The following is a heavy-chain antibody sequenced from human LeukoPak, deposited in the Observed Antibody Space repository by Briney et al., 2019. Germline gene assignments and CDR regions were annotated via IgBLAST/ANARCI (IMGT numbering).Heavy chain of an antibody. D-gene: IGHD4-17*01. CDR3: AKAMTTVTRGDY. Sequence: GGSLRLSCAASGFIFNSYGMHWVRQAPGKGLEWVAFIRYDGTDKYYAGSVKGRFTISRDNSENTLYLQMNSLRADDTAVYYCAKAMTTVTRGDYWGQGTLVTVSS. V-gene: IGHV3-30*02. CDR2: IRYDGTDK. J-gene: IGHJ4*02. CDR1: GFIFNSYG.